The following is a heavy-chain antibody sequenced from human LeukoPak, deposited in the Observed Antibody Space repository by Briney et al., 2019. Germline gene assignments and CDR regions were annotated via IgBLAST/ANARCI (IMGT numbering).Heavy chain of an antibody. D-gene: IGHD6-19*01. Sequence: ASVKVSCKASGYTFTSYGISWVRQAPGQGLEWMGWISAYNGNTNYAQKLQGRVTMTTDTSTSTAYMELRSLRSDDTAVYYWARATGEENCSGWYLWFDPWGQGTLVTVSS. V-gene: IGHV1-18*01. CDR1: GYTFTSYG. J-gene: IGHJ5*02. CDR3: ARATGEENCSGWYLWFDP. CDR2: ISAYNGNT.